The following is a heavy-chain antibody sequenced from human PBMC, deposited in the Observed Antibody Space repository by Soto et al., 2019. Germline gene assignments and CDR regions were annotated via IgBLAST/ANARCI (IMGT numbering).Heavy chain of an antibody. V-gene: IGHV4-59*01. CDR2: IYFTGST. Sequence: LSLTCTVSGGSISSYYWSWIRQPPGKGLEWIGYIYFTGSTNYNPSLKSRVTISVDTSKIQFSLKLSSVTAADTAVYYCARGREYYDSSGYHYYFDYWGQGTLVTVSS. CDR1: GGSISSYY. J-gene: IGHJ4*02. D-gene: IGHD3-22*01. CDR3: ARGREYYDSSGYHYYFDY.